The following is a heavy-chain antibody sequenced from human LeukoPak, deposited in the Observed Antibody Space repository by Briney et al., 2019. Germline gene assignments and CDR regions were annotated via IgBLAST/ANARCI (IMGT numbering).Heavy chain of an antibody. CDR2: IYYSGST. V-gene: IGHV4-39*07. D-gene: IGHD3-22*01. J-gene: IGHJ6*03. CDR1: GGSISSSSYY. CDR3: ARARITMIVEKVPYMDV. Sequence: SETLSLTCTVSGGSISSSSYYWGWIRQPPGKGLEWIGSIYYSGSTNYNPSLKSRVTISVDTSKNQFSLKLSSVTAADTAVYYCARARITMIVEKVPYMDVWGKGTTVTVSS.